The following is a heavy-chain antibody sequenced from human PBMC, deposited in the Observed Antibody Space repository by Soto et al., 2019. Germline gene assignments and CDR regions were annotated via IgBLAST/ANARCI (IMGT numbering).Heavy chain of an antibody. CDR2: INPNSGGT. Sequence: SVKVSGNASGYTVTCYYMNWVRQAPGQGVEWMGWINPNSGGTNYAQKFQGWFTMTRDTSISTAYMELSRLRSDDTAVYYCASDRSSSTSWRHYYYHGMDVWGQATTLTTSS. CDR1: GYTVTCYY. J-gene: IGHJ6*02. D-gene: IGHD2-2*01. CDR3: ASDRSSSTSWRHYYYHGMDV. V-gene: IGHV1-2*04.